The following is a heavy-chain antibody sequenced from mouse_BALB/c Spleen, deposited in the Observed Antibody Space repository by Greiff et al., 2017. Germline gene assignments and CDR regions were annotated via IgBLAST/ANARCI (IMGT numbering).Heavy chain of an antibody. V-gene: IGHV14-3*02. CDR2: IDPANGNT. CDR1: GFNIKDTY. D-gene: IGHD1-1*01. Sequence: EVKLMESGAELVKPGASVKLSCTASGFNIKDTYMHWVKQRPEQGLEWIGRIDPANGNTKYDPKFQGKATITADTSSNTAYLQLSSLTSEDTAVYYCARSVYCFDYWGQGTTLTVSS. J-gene: IGHJ2*01. CDR3: ARSVYCFDY.